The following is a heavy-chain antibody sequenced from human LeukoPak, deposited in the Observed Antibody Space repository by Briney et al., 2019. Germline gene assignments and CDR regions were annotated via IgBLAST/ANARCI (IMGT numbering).Heavy chain of an antibody. CDR2: ISSSSSTI. J-gene: IGHJ4*02. CDR1: GFTFSSYS. V-gene: IGHV3-48*01. CDR3: ARPLASSLLVFDY. D-gene: IGHD1-26*01. Sequence: PGGSLRLSCAASGFTFSSYSMNWVRQAPGKGLEWVSYISSSSSTIYYADSVKGRFAISGDNAKNSLYLQMNSLRAEDTAVYYCARPLASSLLVFDYWGQGTLVTVSS.